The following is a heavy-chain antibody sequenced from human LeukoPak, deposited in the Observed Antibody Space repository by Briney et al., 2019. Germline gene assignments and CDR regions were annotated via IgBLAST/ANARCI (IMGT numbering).Heavy chain of an antibody. V-gene: IGHV4-38-2*02. J-gene: IGHJ6*03. CDR3: AKPAAPYYYYYYMDV. D-gene: IGHD6-13*01. Sequence: SETLSLTCTVSGYSISSGYYWGWIRQPPGKGLEWIGSIYHSGSTYYNSSLKSRVTISVDTSKNQFSLKLSSVTAADTAVYYCAKPAAPYYYYYYMDVWGKGTTVTVSS. CDR2: IYHSGST. CDR1: GYSISSGYY.